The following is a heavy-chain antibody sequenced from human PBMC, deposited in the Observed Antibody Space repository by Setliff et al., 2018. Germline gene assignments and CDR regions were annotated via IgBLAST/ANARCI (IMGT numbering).Heavy chain of an antibody. CDR3: ARAGVAAAGKKGVFEH. V-gene: IGHV1-2*02. CDR1: ANTFIAYY. CDR2: INPNSAGT. J-gene: IGHJ4*02. Sequence: ASVKVSCKASANTFIAYYIHWVRQAPGQGLEWMGWINPNSAGTNYAQKFQGRVTMAWDASITTAYLDLSRLTSDDTASYYCARAGVAAAGKKGVFEHWGQGTLVTVSS. D-gene: IGHD6-13*01.